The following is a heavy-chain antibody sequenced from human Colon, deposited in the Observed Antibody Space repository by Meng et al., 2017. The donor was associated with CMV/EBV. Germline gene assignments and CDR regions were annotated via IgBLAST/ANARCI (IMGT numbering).Heavy chain of an antibody. Sequence: GESLKISCAASGFTFSSYAMSWVRQAPGKGLEWVSVMSGSGGSTNYADSVKGRFTTSRDNSKSTLYLQMNSLRAEDTAIYYCAKDGACSSSSCQTPLDYWGQGTLVTVSS. CDR2: MSGSGGST. V-gene: IGHV3-23*01. CDR3: AKDGACSSSSCQTPLDY. J-gene: IGHJ4*02. D-gene: IGHD2-2*01. CDR1: GFTFSSYA.